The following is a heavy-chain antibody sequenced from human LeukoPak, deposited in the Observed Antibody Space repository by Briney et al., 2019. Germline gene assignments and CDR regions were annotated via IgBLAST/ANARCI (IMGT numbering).Heavy chain of an antibody. Sequence: PGGSLRLSCAASGFTFSNAGMYWVRQPPGKGLEWVAVIWSDGSNEYYADSVKGRFTIPRDNSKDTLYLQMNSLRAEDTALYYCAKGISGYYYYMDVWGKGTTVIVSS. D-gene: IGHD2-15*01. CDR1: GFTFSNAG. CDR3: AKGISGYYYYMDV. CDR2: IWSDGSNE. V-gene: IGHV3-33*06. J-gene: IGHJ6*03.